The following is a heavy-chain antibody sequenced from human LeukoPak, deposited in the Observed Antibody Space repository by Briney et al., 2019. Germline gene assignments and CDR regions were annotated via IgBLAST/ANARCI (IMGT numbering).Heavy chain of an antibody. CDR3: TTDQSPYIVGASNYYYMDV. V-gene: IGHV3-15*01. CDR1: GFTFSNAW. J-gene: IGHJ6*03. Sequence: GGSLRLSCAASGFTFSNAWMSWVRQAPGKGLEWVGRIKSKTDGGTTDYAAPVKGRFTISRDDSKNTLYLQMNSLKTEDTAVYYCTTDQSPYIVGASNYYYMDVWGKGTTVTVSS. CDR2: IKSKTDGGTT. D-gene: IGHD1-26*01.